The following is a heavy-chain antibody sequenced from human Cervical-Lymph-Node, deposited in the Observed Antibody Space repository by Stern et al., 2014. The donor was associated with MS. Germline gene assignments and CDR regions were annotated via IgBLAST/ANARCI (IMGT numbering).Heavy chain of an antibody. Sequence: QVQLGQSGAEVERPGASVKVSCKASGYTFTAYLMGWISPKTGSATYAQKFQDRVTMTRDTSINTGYMEVSSLRSDDTAVYYCARDRGSYSDYWGQGTLVAVSS. V-gene: IGHV1-2*02. CDR3: ARDRGSYSDY. CDR2: ISPKTGSA. J-gene: IGHJ4*02. CDR1: GYTFTAY. D-gene: IGHD1-26*01.